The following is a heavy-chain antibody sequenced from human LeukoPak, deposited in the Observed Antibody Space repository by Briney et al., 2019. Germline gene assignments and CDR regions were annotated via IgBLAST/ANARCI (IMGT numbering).Heavy chain of an antibody. J-gene: IGHJ4*02. Sequence: GGSLRLSCAASGFTFSSYGMHWVRQAPGKGLEWAAVIWYDGSNKYYGDSVKGRFTISRDNSKNTLYLQMNSLRAEDTAVYYCARDFLGSYYFDYWGQGTLVTVSS. CDR2: IWYDGSNK. CDR1: GFTFSSYG. V-gene: IGHV3-33*01. CDR3: ARDFLGSYYFDY. D-gene: IGHD1-26*01.